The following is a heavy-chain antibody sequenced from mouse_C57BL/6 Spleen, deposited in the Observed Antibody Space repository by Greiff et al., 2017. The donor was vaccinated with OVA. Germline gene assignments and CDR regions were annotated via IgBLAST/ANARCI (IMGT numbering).Heavy chain of an antibody. D-gene: IGHD1-1*01. CDR2: ISSGGSYT. J-gene: IGHJ2*01. V-gene: IGHV5-6*01. CDR3: ARVYGSSYGGYFDY. CDR1: GFTFSSYG. Sequence: EVHLVESGGDLVKPGGSLKLSCAASGFTFSSYGMSWVRQTPDKRLEWVATISSGGSYTYYPDSVKGRFTISRDNAKNTLYLQMSRLKSEDTSMYYCARVYGSSYGGYFDYWGQGTTLTVSS.